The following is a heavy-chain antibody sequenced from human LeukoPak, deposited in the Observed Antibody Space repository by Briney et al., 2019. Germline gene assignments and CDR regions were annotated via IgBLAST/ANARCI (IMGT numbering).Heavy chain of an antibody. CDR2: IDLGNDNT. D-gene: IGHD1-20*01. Sequence: ASVKVSCKASGYTFTSYTMHWVRQAPGQTLEWMGWIDLGNDNTKYSERFKGRVSFTSDTSASTAYMELSSLRSDDTAVYYCASFNVRTYNNWNDAGYWGQGTLVTVSS. CDR1: GYTFTSYT. J-gene: IGHJ4*02. CDR3: ASFNVRTYNNWNDAGY. V-gene: IGHV1-3*01.